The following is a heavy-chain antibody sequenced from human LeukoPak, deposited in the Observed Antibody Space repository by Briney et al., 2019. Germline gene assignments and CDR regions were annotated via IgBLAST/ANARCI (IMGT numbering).Heavy chain of an antibody. Sequence: QPGGSLRLSCAASGFTFSSYEMNWVRQAPGKGLECVSYISSSGSTIYYADSVKGRFTISRDNAKNSLYLQMNSLRAEDTAVYYCASRGYYDGSDYGYFDYWGQGTLVTVSS. J-gene: IGHJ4*02. CDR3: ASRGYYDGSDYGYFDY. CDR2: ISSSGSTI. D-gene: IGHD3-22*01. V-gene: IGHV3-48*03. CDR1: GFTFSSYE.